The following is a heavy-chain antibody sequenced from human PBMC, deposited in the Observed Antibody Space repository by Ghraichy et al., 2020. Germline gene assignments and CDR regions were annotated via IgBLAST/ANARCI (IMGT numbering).Heavy chain of an antibody. V-gene: IGHV1-18*04. D-gene: IGHD2-2*01. Sequence: ASVKVSCKASGYTFINYDISWVRQAPGQGLDWMGWISTSNGNTNYAQKLQGRVTITTDTSTTTAYMELRSLRSDDTAVYYCARGSSSTPYGLDVWGQGTTVTVSS. CDR2: ISTSNGNT. CDR3: ARGSSSTPYGLDV. CDR1: GYTFINYD. J-gene: IGHJ6*02.